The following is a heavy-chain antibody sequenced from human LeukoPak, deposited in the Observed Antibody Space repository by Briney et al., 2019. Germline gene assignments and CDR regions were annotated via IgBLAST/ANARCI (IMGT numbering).Heavy chain of an antibody. V-gene: IGHV3-33*01. CDR3: ARXRFIGPFSDSSGYYPDY. CDR2: IWYDGSNK. Sequence: GRSLRLSCAASGFTFSSYGMHWVRQAPGKGLEWVAVIWYDGSNKYYADSVKGRFTISRDNSKNTLYLQMNSLRAEDTAVYYCARXRFIGPFSDSSGYYPDYWGQGTLVTVSS. D-gene: IGHD3-22*01. CDR1: GFTFSSYG. J-gene: IGHJ4*02.